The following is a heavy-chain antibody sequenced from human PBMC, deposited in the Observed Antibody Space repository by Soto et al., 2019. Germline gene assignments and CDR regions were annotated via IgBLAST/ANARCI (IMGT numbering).Heavy chain of an antibody. D-gene: IGHD5-12*01. CDR1: GFTFSSYA. J-gene: IGHJ4*02. CDR3: ANQVGSGYDFAY. V-gene: IGHV3-23*01. Sequence: GGSLRLSCAASGFTFSSYAMSWVRQAPGKGLEWVSAIIGSGGSTYYADSVKGRFTISRDNSKNTLYLQMNSLRAEDTAVYYCANQVGSGYDFAYWGQGTLVTVSS. CDR2: IIGSGGST.